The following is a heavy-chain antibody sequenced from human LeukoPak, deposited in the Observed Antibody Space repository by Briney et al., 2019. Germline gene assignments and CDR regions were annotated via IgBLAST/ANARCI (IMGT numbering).Heavy chain of an antibody. V-gene: IGHV3-48*03. CDR2: ITSSGSNI. D-gene: IGHD2-2*02. CDR3: HREWSSTSCYMRFGFDP. Sequence: GSLRLSCAASGFTFSSYEMNWVRQAPGKGLEWVAYITSSGSNIYYADSVKGRFTISRDNAKNSLYLQMISLRAEDTAVYYCHREWSSTSCYMRFGFDPWGQGTLVTVSS. J-gene: IGHJ5*02. CDR1: GFTFSSYE.